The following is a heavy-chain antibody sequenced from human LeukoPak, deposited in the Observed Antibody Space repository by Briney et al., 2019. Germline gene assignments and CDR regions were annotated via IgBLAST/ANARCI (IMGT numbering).Heavy chain of an antibody. D-gene: IGHD6-13*01. J-gene: IGHJ4*02. V-gene: IGHV3-48*03. CDR3: ARARIAAPLLDY. CDR2: ISNSLSYT. CDR1: GFTFSSYE. Sequence: GGSLRLSCAASGFTFSSYEMNWIRQAPGKGLEWVSYISNSLSYTYYADSVKGRFAISRDNAKNSLYLQMNSLRVEDTAVYFCARARIAAPLLDYWGQGSLVTVSS.